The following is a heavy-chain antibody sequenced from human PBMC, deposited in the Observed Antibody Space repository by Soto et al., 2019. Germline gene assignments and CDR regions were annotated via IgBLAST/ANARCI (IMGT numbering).Heavy chain of an antibody. CDR3: SNNDGWNFDS. CDR1: GGSISSGKW. Sequence: QVHLQESGPGLVKPSGTLSLICDVSGGSISSGKWWSWVRQPPGKGLEWIGEIYHGGSASYNPSFRSRAVISVDKSTNQLYLNLNSVTAAYTALYFCSNNDGWNFDSWGQGILVTVSS. CDR2: IYHGGSA. V-gene: IGHV4-4*02. D-gene: IGHD6-19*01. J-gene: IGHJ4*02.